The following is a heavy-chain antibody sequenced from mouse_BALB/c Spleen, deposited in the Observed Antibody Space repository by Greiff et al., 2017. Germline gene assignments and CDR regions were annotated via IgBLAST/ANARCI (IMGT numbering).Heavy chain of an antibody. CDR1: GYSITSDYA. V-gene: IGHV3-2*02. CDR2: ISYSGST. Sequence: VQLQQSGPGLVKPSQSLSLTCTVTGYSITSDYAWNWIRQFPGNKLEWMGYISYSGSTSYNPSLKSRISITRDTSKNQFFLQLNSVTTEDTATYYCATISYDYASYYAMDYWGQGTSVTVSS. J-gene: IGHJ4*01. CDR3: ATISYDYASYYAMDY. D-gene: IGHD2-4*01.